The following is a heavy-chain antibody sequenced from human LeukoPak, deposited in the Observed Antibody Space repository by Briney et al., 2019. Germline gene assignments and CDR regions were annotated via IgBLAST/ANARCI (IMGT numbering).Heavy chain of an antibody. V-gene: IGHV3-11*04. CDR2: IRGSGGDI. D-gene: IGHD6-13*01. J-gene: IGHJ4*02. CDR3: ARDIVAAGLFFDY. Sequence: GGSLRLSCAASGFTFSDYYMGWIRQAPRKGLEWVSYIRGSGGDIHYADSVKGRFTISRDNAKSSLYLQMNSLRAEDTAVYYCARDIVAAGLFFDYWGQGTLVTVAS. CDR1: GFTFSDYY.